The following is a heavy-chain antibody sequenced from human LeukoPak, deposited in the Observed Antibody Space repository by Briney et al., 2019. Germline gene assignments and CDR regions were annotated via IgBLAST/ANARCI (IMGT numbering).Heavy chain of an antibody. CDR3: ARLGVLTAIPIGAFDI. D-gene: IGHD2-21*02. J-gene: IGHJ3*02. Sequence: GGSLRLSCAASGFTFSSYAMSWVRQAPGKGLEWVSAISGSGGSTYHADSGKGRFTIHRHNSKNTLYLQMNSLRAEDTAVYYCARLGVLTAIPIGAFDIWGQGTMVTVSS. CDR2: ISGSGGST. CDR1: GFTFSSYA. V-gene: IGHV3-23*01.